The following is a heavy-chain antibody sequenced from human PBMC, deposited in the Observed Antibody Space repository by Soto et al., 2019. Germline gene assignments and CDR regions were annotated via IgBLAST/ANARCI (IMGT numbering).Heavy chain of an antibody. CDR2: IIPIFGTA. Sequence: GASVKVSCKASGGTFSSYAISWVRQAPGQGLEWMGGIIPIFGTANYAQKFQGRVTITADESTSTAYMELSSLRSEDTAVYYCAREQGRYSKNRRVPLYCFDYWGQGSLVTVSS. V-gene: IGHV1-69*13. CDR3: AREQGRYSKNRRVPLYCFDY. CDR1: GGTFSSYA. D-gene: IGHD6-13*01. J-gene: IGHJ4*02.